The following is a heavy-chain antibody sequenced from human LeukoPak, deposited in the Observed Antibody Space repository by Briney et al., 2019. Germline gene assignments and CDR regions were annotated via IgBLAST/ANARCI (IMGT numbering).Heavy chain of an antibody. CDR1: GFTFSSYG. CDR2: ISYDGSNK. CDR3: AKDQSSSWLRFFFDY. V-gene: IGHV3-30*18. Sequence: PGGSLRLSCAASGFTFSSYGMRWVRQAPGKGLEWVAVISYDGSNKYYADSVKGRFTISRDNSKNTLYLQMNSLRAEDTAAYYCAKDQSSSWLRFFFDYWGQGTLVTVSS. D-gene: IGHD6-13*01. J-gene: IGHJ4*02.